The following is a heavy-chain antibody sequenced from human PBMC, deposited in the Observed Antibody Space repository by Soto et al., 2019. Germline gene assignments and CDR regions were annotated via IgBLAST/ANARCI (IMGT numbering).Heavy chain of an antibody. Sequence: GGSLRLSCAASGFTFSSYAMSWVRQAPGKGLEWVSAISGSGGSTYYADSVKGRFTISRDNSKNTLYLQMNSLRAEDTAVYYCAELATMGYYYGMDVWGQGTTVTVSS. CDR3: AELATMGYYYGMDV. CDR2: ISGSGGST. J-gene: IGHJ6*02. V-gene: IGHV3-23*01. CDR1: GFTFSSYA. D-gene: IGHD5-12*01.